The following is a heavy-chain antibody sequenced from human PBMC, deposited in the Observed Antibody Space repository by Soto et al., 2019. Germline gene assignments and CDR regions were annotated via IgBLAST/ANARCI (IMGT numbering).Heavy chain of an antibody. J-gene: IGHJ3*02. Sequence: GGSLRLSCAASGFTFSSYEMNWVRQAPGKGLEWVSYIGSSGSTYYADSVRGRFTISRDNAKNSLYLQMDSLRAEDTTVYYCARGGYCVSTTCYSFNAFDIWGQGTVVTVS. V-gene: IGHV3-48*03. CDR1: GFTFSSYE. CDR2: IGSSGST. CDR3: ARGGYCVSTTCYSFNAFDI. D-gene: IGHD2-2*02.